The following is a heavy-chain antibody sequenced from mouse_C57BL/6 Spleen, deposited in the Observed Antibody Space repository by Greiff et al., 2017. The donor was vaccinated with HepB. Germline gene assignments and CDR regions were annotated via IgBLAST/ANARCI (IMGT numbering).Heavy chain of an antibody. Sequence: LQESGPELVKPGASVKISCKASGYSFTDYNMNWVKQSNGKSLEWIGVINPNYGTTSYNQKFKGKATLTVDQSSSTAYMQLNSLTSEDSAVYYCSRRGTGTDYAMDYWGQGTSVTVSS. CDR1: GYSFTDYN. D-gene: IGHD4-1*01. J-gene: IGHJ4*01. CDR3: SRRGTGTDYAMDY. CDR2: INPNYGTT. V-gene: IGHV1-39*01.